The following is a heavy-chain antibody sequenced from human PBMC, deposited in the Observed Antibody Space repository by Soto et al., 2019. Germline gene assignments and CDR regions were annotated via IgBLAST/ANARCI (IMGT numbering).Heavy chain of an antibody. Sequence: PGGSLRLSCAASGFTFGSYAMTWVRQAPGKGLEWVSSISSSAGSTFYADSVKGRFTMSRDNSKSTLYLQMNSLSAADTALYYCAKPISRNTWRDGLDVWGQGXTVTVYS. J-gene: IGHJ6*02. CDR3: AKPISRNTWRDGLDV. CDR1: GFTFGSYA. V-gene: IGHV3-23*01. D-gene: IGHD3-3*02. CDR2: ISSSAGST.